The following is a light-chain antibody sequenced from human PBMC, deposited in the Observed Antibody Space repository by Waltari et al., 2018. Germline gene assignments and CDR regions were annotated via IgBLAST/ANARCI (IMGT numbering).Light chain of an antibody. V-gene: IGLV1-44*01. Sequence: QSVLTQPPSASGTPGQRVTLSCSGSSSSIRNNAVNWYQQVPGTAPKLLIYATNQRPSGVPDRFSGSKSVTSASLAISGLQSEDEAAYYCAAWDDSLNGWVFGGGTKVTVL. CDR3: AAWDDSLNGWV. CDR2: ATN. CDR1: SSSIRNNA. J-gene: IGLJ3*02.